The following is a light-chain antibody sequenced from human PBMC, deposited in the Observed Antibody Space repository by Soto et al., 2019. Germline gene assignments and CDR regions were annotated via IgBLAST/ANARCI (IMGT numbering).Light chain of an antibody. J-gene: IGLJ2*01. CDR2: EVS. Sequence: QSALTQPASVSGSPGQSITISCTGSSCDVGGYHYVSWYQPYPGKAPKLVISEVSNRPSGVSHRFSGSKSGNTASLTSSGLQAEDEADYYCCSYTGTTAPLFGGGTQLTVL. CDR1: SCDVGGYHY. CDR3: CSYTGTTAPL. V-gene: IGLV2-14*01.